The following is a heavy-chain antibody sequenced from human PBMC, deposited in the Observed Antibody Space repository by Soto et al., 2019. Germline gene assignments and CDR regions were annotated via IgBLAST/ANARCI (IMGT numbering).Heavy chain of an antibody. D-gene: IGHD2-8*01. CDR2: INPNSGGT. V-gene: IGHV1-2*04. J-gene: IGHJ4*02. CDR1: GYTFTSYD. Sequence: ASVKVSCKASGYTFTSYDINWVRQATGQGLEWMGWINPNSGGTNYAQKFQGWVTMTRDTSISTAYMELSRLRSDDTAVYYCARDHCTNGVCFSFDYWGQGTLVTVSS. CDR3: ARDHCTNGVCFSFDY.